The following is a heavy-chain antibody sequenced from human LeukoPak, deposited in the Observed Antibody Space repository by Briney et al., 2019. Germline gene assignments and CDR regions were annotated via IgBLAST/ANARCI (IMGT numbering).Heavy chain of an antibody. Sequence: GGSLRLSCAASGFTFSSYTMHWVRQAPGKGLEWVAVISYDGSNKYYADSVKGRFTISRDNSKNTLYVQMSSLRDEDTAVYYCARDGDYDFGYYNDGGWFDPWGQGTLVTVSS. V-gene: IGHV3-30-3*01. D-gene: IGHD3-9*01. CDR2: ISYDGSNK. J-gene: IGHJ5*02. CDR1: GFTFSSYT. CDR3: ARDGDYDFGYYNDGGWFDP.